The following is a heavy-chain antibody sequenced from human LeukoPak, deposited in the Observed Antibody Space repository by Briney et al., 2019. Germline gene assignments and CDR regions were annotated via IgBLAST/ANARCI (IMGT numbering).Heavy chain of an antibody. CDR2: ISYDGSNK. V-gene: IGHV3-30*18. CDR1: GFTFSSNA. J-gene: IGHJ4*02. CDR3: AKLCVGATQGPDY. D-gene: IGHD1-26*01. Sequence: GGSLRLSCAASGFTFSSNAMTWVRQAPGKGLEWVAVISYDGSNKYYADSVKGRFTISRDNSKNTLYLQMNSLRAEDTAVYYCAKLCVGATQGPDYWGQGTLVTVSS.